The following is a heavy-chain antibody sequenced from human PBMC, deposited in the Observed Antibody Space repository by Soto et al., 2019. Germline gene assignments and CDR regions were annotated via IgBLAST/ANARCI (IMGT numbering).Heavy chain of an antibody. V-gene: IGHV4-61*01. D-gene: IGHD6-19*01. J-gene: IGHJ4*02. CDR3: ARRPHSSGWYGGFDY. CDR1: GGSLSRCSYY. CDR2: IYYSGST. Sequence: PSETLSLPCTVSGGSLSRCSYYWSWLRQPPGKGLEWIGYIYYSGSTNYNPSLKSRVTISVDTSKNQFSLKLSSVTAADTAVYYCARRPHSSGWYGGFDYWGQGTLVTVSS.